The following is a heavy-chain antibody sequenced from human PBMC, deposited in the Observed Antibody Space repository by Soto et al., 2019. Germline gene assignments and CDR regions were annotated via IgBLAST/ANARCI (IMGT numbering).Heavy chain of an antibody. Sequence: TCTVADGTSSSRSYCWVCINQPPGKGLEWIGGIYYSGSTYYNPSLKSRVTISVDTSKTQFSLKLSSVTAADTAVYYCASVRGAAAGIVAYLGKGTLVT. J-gene: IGHJ4*02. CDR3: ASVRGAAAGIVAY. CDR1: DGTSSSRSYC. D-gene: IGHD6-13*01. CDR2: IYYSGST. V-gene: IGHV4-39*01.